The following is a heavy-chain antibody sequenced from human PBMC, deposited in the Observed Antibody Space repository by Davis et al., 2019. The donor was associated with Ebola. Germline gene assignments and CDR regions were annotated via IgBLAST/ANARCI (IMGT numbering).Heavy chain of an antibody. Sequence: GESLKISCKGSGYSFTSSWIGWVRQTPGKGLEWMGRIDPSDSYTNYSPSFQGHVTISADKSISTAYLQWSSLKTSDTAMYYCARQNFCGGACSGWYFDLWGRGTLVTVSS. CDR2: IDPSDSYT. CDR3: ARQNFCGGACSGWYFDL. V-gene: IGHV5-10-1*01. CDR1: GYSFTSSW. D-gene: IGHD2-21*02. J-gene: IGHJ2*01.